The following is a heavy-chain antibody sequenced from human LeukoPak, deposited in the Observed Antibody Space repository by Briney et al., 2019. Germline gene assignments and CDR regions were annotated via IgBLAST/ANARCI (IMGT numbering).Heavy chain of an antibody. CDR1: GFTFSSYS. V-gene: IGHV3-30-3*01. D-gene: IGHD6-13*01. CDR2: ISYDGSQK. CDR3: ARANSSSWHNFNY. Sequence: GGSLRLSCAASGFTFSSYSMHWVRQAPGKGLEWVTIISYDGSQKYYADSVKGRFTISRDNSANTLFLQMNSLRAEDTAVYYCARANSSSWHNFNYWGQGTLVTVSS. J-gene: IGHJ4*02.